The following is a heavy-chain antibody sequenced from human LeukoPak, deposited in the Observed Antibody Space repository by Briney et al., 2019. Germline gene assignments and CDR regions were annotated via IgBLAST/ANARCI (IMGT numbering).Heavy chain of an antibody. J-gene: IGHJ4*02. Sequence: SETLSLTCTVSGGSVSSGSYYWSWIRQPPGKGLEWIGYIYYSGSTNYNPSLKSRVTISVDTSKNQFSLKLSSVTAADTAVYYCARETVGLRIFDYWGQGTLVTVSS. D-gene: IGHD4-17*01. CDR3: ARETVGLRIFDY. CDR1: GGSVSSGSYY. V-gene: IGHV4-61*01. CDR2: IYYSGST.